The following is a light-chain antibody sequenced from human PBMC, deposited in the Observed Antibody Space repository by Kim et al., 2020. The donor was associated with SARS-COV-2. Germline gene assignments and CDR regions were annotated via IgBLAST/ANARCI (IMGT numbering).Light chain of an antibody. CDR3: QQYYTYPPT. J-gene: IGKJ1*01. CDR2: AAS. V-gene: IGKV1-8*01. Sequence: ASTGDRVTITCRASQGISSYLAWYQQKPGKAPKLLIYAASTLQSGVPSRFSGSGSGTDFTLTISCLQSEDFATYYCQQYYTYPPTFGQGTKVDIK. CDR1: QGISSY.